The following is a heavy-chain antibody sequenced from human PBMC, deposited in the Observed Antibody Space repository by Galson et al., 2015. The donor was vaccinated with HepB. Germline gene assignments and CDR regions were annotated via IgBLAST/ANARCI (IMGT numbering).Heavy chain of an antibody. D-gene: IGHD3-22*01. CDR2: ISAYNGNT. Sequence: SVKVSCKASGSTFTSYGISWVRQAPGQGLEWMGWISAYNGNTNYAQKLQGRVTMTTDTSTSTAYMELRSLRSDDTAVYYCARGPRYYYDSSGRPDYWGQGTLVTVSS. V-gene: IGHV1-18*04. J-gene: IGHJ4*02. CDR1: GSTFTSYG. CDR3: ARGPRYYYDSSGRPDY.